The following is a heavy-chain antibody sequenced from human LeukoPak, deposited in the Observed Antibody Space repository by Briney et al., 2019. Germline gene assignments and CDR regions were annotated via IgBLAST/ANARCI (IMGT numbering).Heavy chain of an antibody. Sequence: PGGSLRLSCAASGFTFSSYAMHWVRQAPGKGLEWVAFIRYDGSNKYYADSVKGRFTISRDNSKNTLYLQMNSLRAEDTAVYYCARDRHNPYCGGDCYSEYFDHWGQGALVTVSS. V-gene: IGHV3-30*02. CDR3: ARDRHNPYCGGDCYSEYFDH. CDR2: IRYDGSNK. CDR1: GFTFSSYA. J-gene: IGHJ4*02. D-gene: IGHD2-21*02.